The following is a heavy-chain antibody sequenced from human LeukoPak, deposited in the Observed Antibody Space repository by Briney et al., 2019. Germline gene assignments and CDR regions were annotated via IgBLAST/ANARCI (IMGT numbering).Heavy chain of an antibody. J-gene: IGHJ5*02. Sequence: ASVQLSCNASGYPFTTYGLIWVRQAPGLGLEWMGWISANNGNTKYGQKFQGRVTMTTDTTTQTAYMELSSLRFDDTAIYYCAKTVGCRADPWGQGNLLRVFS. CDR2: ISANNGNT. CDR1: GYPFTTYG. CDR3: AKTVGCRADP. D-gene: IGHD4-11*01. V-gene: IGHV1-18*01.